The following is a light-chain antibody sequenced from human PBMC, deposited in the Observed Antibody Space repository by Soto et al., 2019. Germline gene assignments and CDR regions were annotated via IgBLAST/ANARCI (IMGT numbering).Light chain of an antibody. Sequence: EIVLTQSPGTLSLSPGERATLSCGAGQRVTASYFACYQQPPVQAPRLLIYAASSSATAIPDRFSGSGSGTDFTLTISRLEPEDFAVYYCQQYGSSPLTFGGGTKVDIK. J-gene: IGKJ4*01. CDR3: QQYGSSPLT. CDR2: AAS. V-gene: IGKV3-20*01. CDR1: QRVTASY.